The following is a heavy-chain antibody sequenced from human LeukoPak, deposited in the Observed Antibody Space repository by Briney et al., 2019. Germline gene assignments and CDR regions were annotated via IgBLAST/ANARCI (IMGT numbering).Heavy chain of an antibody. Sequence: GGSLRLSCAASGFTLSSYWMHWVRQAPGKGLVWVSSIKSGGRTNYADSVKGRFTISRDNAKNTVSLQMNSLRAEDTGVYYCARAPSEIGGYYPEYFRHWGQGTLVIVSS. V-gene: IGHV3-74*01. CDR3: ARAPSEIGGYYPEYFRH. CDR1: GFTLSSYW. J-gene: IGHJ1*01. CDR2: IKSGGRT. D-gene: IGHD3-22*01.